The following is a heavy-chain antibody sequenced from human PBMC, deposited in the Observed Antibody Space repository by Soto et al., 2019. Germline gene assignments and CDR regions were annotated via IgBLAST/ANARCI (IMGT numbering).Heavy chain of an antibody. V-gene: IGHV3-11*01. CDR1: GFTFSDYY. CDR2: ISSGGSSI. Sequence: GGSLRLSCAASGFTFSDYYMTWIRQAPGKGLEWVSYISSGGSSIYYADSVKGRFTISRDNAKNSLYLQMNSLRAEDTAMYYCASLAIGTIIRGAPDFWGQGTLVTVS. D-gene: IGHD3-10*01. CDR3: ASLAIGTIIRGAPDF. J-gene: IGHJ4*02.